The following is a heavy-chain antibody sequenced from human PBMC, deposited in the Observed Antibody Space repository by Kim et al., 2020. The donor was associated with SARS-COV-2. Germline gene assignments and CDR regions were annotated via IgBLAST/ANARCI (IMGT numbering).Heavy chain of an antibody. V-gene: IGHV7-4-1*02. CDR3: ARDWREGGDGYSGDY. Sequence: ASVKVSCKASGYTFTSYAMNWVRQAPGQRLEWMGWINTNTGNPTYAQGFTGRFVFSLDTSVSTAYLQISSLKAEDTAVYYCARDWREGGDGYSGDYWGQGTLVTVSS. D-gene: IGHD2-21*01. CDR1: GYTFTSYA. CDR2: INTNTGNP. J-gene: IGHJ4*02.